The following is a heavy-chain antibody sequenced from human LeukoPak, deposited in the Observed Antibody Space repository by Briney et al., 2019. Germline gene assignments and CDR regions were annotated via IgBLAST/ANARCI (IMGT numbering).Heavy chain of an antibody. V-gene: IGHV1-69*01. D-gene: IGHD2-21*02. CDR1: GGTFSSCA. Sequence: SVKVSCKASGGTFSSCAISWVRQAPGQGLEWMGGIIPIFGTANYAQKFQGRVTITADESTSTAYMELSSLRSEDTAVYYCATLLGNCGGDCYSDYWGQGTLVTVSS. CDR2: IIPIFGTA. CDR3: ATLLGNCGGDCYSDY. J-gene: IGHJ4*02.